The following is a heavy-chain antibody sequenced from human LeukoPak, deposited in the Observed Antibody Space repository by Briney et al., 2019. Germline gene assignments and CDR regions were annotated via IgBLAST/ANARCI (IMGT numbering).Heavy chain of an antibody. CDR1: GGSISSGGYY. J-gene: IGHJ4*02. Sequence: SETLSLTCTVSGGSISSGGYYWSWLRQPPGKGLEWIGYIYYSGSTNYNPSLKSRVTISVDTSKNQFSLKLSSVTAADTAVYYCARYYGDYGHDGYFDYWGQGTLVTVSS. D-gene: IGHD4-17*01. CDR3: ARYYGDYGHDGYFDY. V-gene: IGHV4-61*08. CDR2: IYYSGST.